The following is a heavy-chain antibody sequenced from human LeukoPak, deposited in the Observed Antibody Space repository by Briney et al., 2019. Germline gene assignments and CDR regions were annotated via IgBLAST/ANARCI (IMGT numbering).Heavy chain of an antibody. J-gene: IGHJ4*02. CDR3: AREVGYCSGGSCYPYFDY. CDR1: GGSISSYY. Sequence: SETLSLTCTVSGGSISSYYWSWIRQPPGKGLEWIGYIYYSGSTNYNASLTNRVTISVDTSKNQFSLKLSSVTAADTAVYYCAREVGYCSGGSCYPYFDYWGQATLVTVSS. V-gene: IGHV4-59*01. D-gene: IGHD2-15*01. CDR2: IYYSGST.